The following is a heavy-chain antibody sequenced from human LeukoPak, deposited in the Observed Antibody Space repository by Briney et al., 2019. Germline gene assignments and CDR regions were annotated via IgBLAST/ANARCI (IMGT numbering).Heavy chain of an antibody. Sequence: SETLSLTCTVSGGSISSSSYYWGWIRQPPGKGLEWIGNIFYTGITYYNPSLKSRVTISVDTSRNQFSLKLSSVTAADTAVYYCARSYYGSGRPLDAFDIWGQGTMVTVSS. CDR2: IFYTGIT. V-gene: IGHV4-39*07. D-gene: IGHD3-10*01. CDR1: GGSISSSSYY. J-gene: IGHJ3*02. CDR3: ARSYYGSGRPLDAFDI.